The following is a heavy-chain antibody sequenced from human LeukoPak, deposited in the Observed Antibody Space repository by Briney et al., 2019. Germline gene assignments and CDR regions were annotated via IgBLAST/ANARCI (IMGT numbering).Heavy chain of an antibody. CDR3: GRDETAATGIGLDP. CDR2: INPASGAT. J-gene: IGHJ5*02. CDR1: GYSFIAYH. D-gene: IGHD6-13*01. V-gene: IGHV1-2*02. Sequence: ASVKVSCKASGYSFIAYHIHWVRQAPGQGLEWMGWINPASGATVYGQKFQGRVTMTRDTSINTVYIDLSRLTSDDTAVYYCGRDETAATGIGLDPWGQGTPVTVSS.